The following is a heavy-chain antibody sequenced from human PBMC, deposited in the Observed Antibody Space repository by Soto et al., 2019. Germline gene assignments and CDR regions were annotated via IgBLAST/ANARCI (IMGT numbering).Heavy chain of an antibody. V-gene: IGHV3-33*06. Sequence: SLRLSCAASGFTFSSYGMHWVRQAPGKGLEWVAVIWYDGSNKYYADSVKGRFTISRDNSKNTLDLQMNSLRAEDTAIYYCAKGTTGSRYSAVNIWGQGTMVTVSS. D-gene: IGHD2-15*01. CDR2: IWYDGSNK. J-gene: IGHJ3*02. CDR3: AKGTTGSRYSAVNI. CDR1: GFTFSSYG.